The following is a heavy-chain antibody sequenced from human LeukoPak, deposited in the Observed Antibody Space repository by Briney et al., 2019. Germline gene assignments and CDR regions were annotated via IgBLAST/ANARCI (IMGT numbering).Heavy chain of an antibody. D-gene: IGHD6-13*01. CDR2: ISASGGGT. CDR3: AKLQRIAAAGEDWFDP. CDR1: GFTFSNYA. Sequence: GGSLRFSCAASGFTFSNYAMSWVRQAPGQGLEWVSGISASGGGTYYADSVKGRFTISRDNSKNTLYLQMNSLRAEDTAVYYCAKLQRIAAAGEDWFDPWGQGTLVTVSS. V-gene: IGHV3-23*01. J-gene: IGHJ5*02.